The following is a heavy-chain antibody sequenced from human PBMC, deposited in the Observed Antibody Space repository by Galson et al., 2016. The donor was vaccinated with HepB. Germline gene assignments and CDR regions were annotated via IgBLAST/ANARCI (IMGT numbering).Heavy chain of an antibody. V-gene: IGHV3-30*18. J-gene: IGHJ2*01. CDR2: ILYDGSNE. CDR1: GFTFSSYG. Sequence: SLRLSCAASGFTFSSYGMHWVRQAPGKGLEWVAVILYDGSNEYYADSVKGRFTISRDNSKNTLYLQMNSLRPEDTAVYYCAKDLVVVTPLWYFDLWGHGTLVTVSS. CDR3: AKDLVVVTPLWYFDL. D-gene: IGHD2-21*02.